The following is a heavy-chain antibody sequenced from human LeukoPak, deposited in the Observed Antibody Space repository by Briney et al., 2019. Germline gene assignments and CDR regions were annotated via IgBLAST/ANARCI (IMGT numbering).Heavy chain of an antibody. Sequence: GGSLRLSCAASGFTFSSYSMSWVRQAPGKGVEWVSRINIAGSVTTYADSVKGRFTISRDNAKKTLYLQMNSLRAEDTAVYYCARDMVDWGQGTLVTVSS. V-gene: IGHV3-74*01. J-gene: IGHJ4*02. CDR1: GFTFSSYS. CDR2: INIAGSVT. CDR3: ARDMVD. D-gene: IGHD2-15*01.